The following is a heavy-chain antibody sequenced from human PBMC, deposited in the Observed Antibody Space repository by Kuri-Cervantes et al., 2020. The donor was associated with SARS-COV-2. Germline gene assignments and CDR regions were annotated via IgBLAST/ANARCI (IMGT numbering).Heavy chain of an antibody. CDR2: ISYDGSNK. Sequence: WGCLGLSCAASGLTFSSYGMHWVRQAPGKGLEWVAVISYDGSNKDYADSVKGGFTISRDNSKNTLYLQMNSLRVEDTAVYYCAKDVQWLLYYCDYWGQGTLVTVSS. CDR3: AKDVQWLLYYCDY. J-gene: IGHJ4*02. CDR1: GLTFSSYG. D-gene: IGHD6-19*01. V-gene: IGHV3-30*18.